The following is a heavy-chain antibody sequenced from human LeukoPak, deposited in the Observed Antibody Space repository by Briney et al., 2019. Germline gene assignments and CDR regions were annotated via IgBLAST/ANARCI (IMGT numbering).Heavy chain of an antibody. D-gene: IGHD2-21*01. CDR2: INPNSGGT. CDR1: GYTFTGYY. V-gene: IGHV1-2*02. J-gene: IGHJ4*02. Sequence: ASVKVSCKASGYTFTGYYMHWVRQAPGQGLEWMGWINPNSGGTNYAQKFQGRVTMTRDTSISTANMELSRLRSDDTAVYYCARGRHIVVVIARGFDYWGQGTLVTVSS. CDR3: ARGRHIVVVIARGFDY.